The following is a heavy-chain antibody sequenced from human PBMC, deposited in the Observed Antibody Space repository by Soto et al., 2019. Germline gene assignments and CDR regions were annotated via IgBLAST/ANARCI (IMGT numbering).Heavy chain of an antibody. CDR3: ARSSSVVVPATFAY. Sequence: HGKPLKISCKGSGYSFTSYWIGWVRQMPGKGLEWMGIIYPGDSDTRYSPSFQGQVTISADKSISTAYLQWSSLKASDTAIYYCARSSSVVVPATFAYWGQGTLVTVSS. J-gene: IGHJ4*02. CDR1: GYSFTSYW. D-gene: IGHD2-15*01. CDR2: IYPGDSDT. V-gene: IGHV5-51*01.